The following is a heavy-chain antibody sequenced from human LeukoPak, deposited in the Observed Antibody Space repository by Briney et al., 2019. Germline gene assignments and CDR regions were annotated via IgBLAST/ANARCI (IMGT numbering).Heavy chain of an antibody. CDR1: GFTFNTYG. CDR3: AKDGIARSIFDY. Sequence: GGSLRLSCAASGFTFNTYGMHWVRQAPGKGLEWVAFIRNDGSDKYYADSVKGRFTISRDNSKNTLYLQMNSLRGEDTAVYYCAKDGIARSIFDYWGQGTLVTVSS. V-gene: IGHV3-30*02. CDR2: IRNDGSDK. D-gene: IGHD1-1*01. J-gene: IGHJ4*02.